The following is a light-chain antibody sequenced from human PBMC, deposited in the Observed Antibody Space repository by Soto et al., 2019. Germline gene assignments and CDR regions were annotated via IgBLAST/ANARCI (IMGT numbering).Light chain of an antibody. J-gene: IGKJ2*01. CDR3: QQYDNLPPYT. Sequence: DIPMTQSPSSLSASVGDRVTITCQASQDISNYLNWYQQKPGKAPKLLIYDASNLETGVPSRFSGSGSGTDFTFTISSLQPDDIATDYCQQYDNLPPYTFGQGTKLEIK. CDR2: DAS. V-gene: IGKV1-33*01. CDR1: QDISNY.